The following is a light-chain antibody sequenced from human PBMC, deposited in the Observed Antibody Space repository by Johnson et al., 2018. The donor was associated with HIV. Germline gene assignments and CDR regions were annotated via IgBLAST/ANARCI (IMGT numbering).Light chain of an antibody. CDR1: SSNIGNNY. CDR2: DNN. J-gene: IGLJ1*01. CDR3: GTWDSSLSAEV. V-gene: IGLV1-51*01. Sequence: TQPPSVSAAPGQKVTISCSGSSSNIGNNYLSWYQHLPGTAPRLLIYDNNKRPSGIPDRFSGSKSVTSATLGITGLQTGDEADYYCGTWDSSLSAEVFGTGTKVTVL.